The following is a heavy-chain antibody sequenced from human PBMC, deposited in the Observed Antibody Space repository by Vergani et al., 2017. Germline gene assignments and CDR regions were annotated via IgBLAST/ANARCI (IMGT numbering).Heavy chain of an antibody. Sequence: EVQLVESGGGLVQPGRSLRLSCAASGFTFDDYAMHWVRQAPGKGLEWVSGISLNSGSIGYADSVKGRFTISRDNAKNSLYLQMNSLRAEDTALYYCAKARGDYYYYYMDVWGKGTTVTVSS. V-gene: IGHV3-9*01. CDR3: AKARGDYYYYYMDV. CDR2: ISLNSGSI. J-gene: IGHJ6*03. CDR1: GFTFDDYA.